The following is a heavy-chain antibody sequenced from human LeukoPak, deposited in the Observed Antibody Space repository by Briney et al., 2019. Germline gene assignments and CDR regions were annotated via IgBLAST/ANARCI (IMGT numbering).Heavy chain of an antibody. CDR1: GFTFSSYW. V-gene: IGHV3-74*01. CDR2: INSDGSST. D-gene: IGHD3-10*01. J-gene: IGHJ6*03. Sequence: GGSLRLSCAASGFTFSSYWMSWVRQAPGKGLVWVSRINSDGSSTSYADSVKGRFTISRDNAKNTLYLQMNSLRAEDTAVYYCARYGGEWHSNVDPRYMDVWGKGTTVTISS. CDR3: ARYGGEWHSNVDPRYMDV.